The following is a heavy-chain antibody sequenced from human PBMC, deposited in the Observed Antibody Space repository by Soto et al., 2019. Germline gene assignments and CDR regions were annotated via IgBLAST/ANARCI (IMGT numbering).Heavy chain of an antibody. CDR1: GFTFSDYY. J-gene: IGHJ6*02. CDR2: ISIGGTPI. D-gene: IGHD3-10*01. CDR3: VRGPEELVYYNSIDV. Sequence: GGSLRLSCEASGFTFSDYYMSWIRQVPGKGLEWVSYISIGGTPIYYADSVKGRFTISRDNAQNSLYLHMTSLTAEDTALYYCVRGPEELVYYNSIDVWGQGTTVTVSS. V-gene: IGHV3-11*01.